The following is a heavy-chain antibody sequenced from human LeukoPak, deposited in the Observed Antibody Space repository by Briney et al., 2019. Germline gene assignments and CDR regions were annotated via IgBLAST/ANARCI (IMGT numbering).Heavy chain of an antibody. Sequence: GRSLRLSCAASGFTFSSYGMHWVRQAPGKGLEWVAVISYDGSNKYYADSVKGRFTISRDNSKNTLYLQMNSLGAEDTAVYYCAKGGWEAATYFDYWGQGTLVTVSS. CDR3: AKGGWEAATYFDY. CDR2: ISYDGSNK. V-gene: IGHV3-30*18. J-gene: IGHJ4*02. CDR1: GFTFSSYG. D-gene: IGHD6-13*01.